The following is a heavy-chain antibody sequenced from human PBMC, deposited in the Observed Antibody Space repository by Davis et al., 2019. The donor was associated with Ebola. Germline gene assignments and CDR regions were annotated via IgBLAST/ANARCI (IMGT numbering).Heavy chain of an antibody. CDR2: IKQDGSEK. CDR3: ARVGPYCSSTSCYYSTANFDY. D-gene: IGHD2-2*01. Sequence: GGSLRLSCAASGFTFSSYAMHWVRQAPGKGLEWVANIKQDGSEKYYVDSVKGRFTISRDNAKNSLYLQMNSLRSEDTAVYYCARVGPYCSSTSCYYSTANFDYWGQGTLVTVSS. CDR1: GFTFSSYA. J-gene: IGHJ4*02. V-gene: IGHV3-7*03.